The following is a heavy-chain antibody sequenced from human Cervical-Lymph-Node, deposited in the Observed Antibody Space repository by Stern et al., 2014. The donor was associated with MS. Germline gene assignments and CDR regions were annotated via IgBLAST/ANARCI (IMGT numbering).Heavy chain of an antibody. Sequence: VQLVESGAEVKKPGESLKISCKGLGYRFSSDWIGWGRQMPGKGLEWMGIIYPGDSDTRYSPSFQGQVTFSADKSISTVYLQWSSLKPSDTATYYCATRQFFQHWGQGTLVTVSS. V-gene: IGHV5-51*01. CDR1: GYRFSSDW. CDR3: ATRQFFQH. CDR2: IYPGDSDT. J-gene: IGHJ1*01.